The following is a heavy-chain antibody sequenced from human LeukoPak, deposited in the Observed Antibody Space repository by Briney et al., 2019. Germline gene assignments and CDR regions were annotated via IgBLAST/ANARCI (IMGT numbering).Heavy chain of an antibody. Sequence: PGGSLRLSCAASGFTFSSFAMTWVRKAPGKGLEWVSATSGSGGSTYYADSVKGRFTITRDNSKNTLYLQMNSLRAEDTAVYYCAKDRDIVVVVAATPCYFDYWGQGTLVTVSS. CDR3: AKDRDIVVVVAATPCYFDY. V-gene: IGHV3-23*01. CDR2: TSGSGGST. CDR1: GFTFSSFA. J-gene: IGHJ4*02. D-gene: IGHD2-15*01.